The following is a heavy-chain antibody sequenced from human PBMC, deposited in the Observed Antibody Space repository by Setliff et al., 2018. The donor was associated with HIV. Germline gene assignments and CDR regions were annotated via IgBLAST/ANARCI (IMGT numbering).Heavy chain of an antibody. Sequence: ASVKVSCKASGYTFSNFAIGWLRQAPGQGLEWMGWISGYSDNTNYAQNLQGRVTMTTDTSSTTAFLELRSLRSDDTAMYYCARDRRYSGTYHIDYWGQGTRVTVSS. CDR2: ISGYSDNT. V-gene: IGHV1-18*01. D-gene: IGHD1-26*01. CDR3: ARDRRYSGTYHIDY. CDR1: GYTFSNFA. J-gene: IGHJ4*02.